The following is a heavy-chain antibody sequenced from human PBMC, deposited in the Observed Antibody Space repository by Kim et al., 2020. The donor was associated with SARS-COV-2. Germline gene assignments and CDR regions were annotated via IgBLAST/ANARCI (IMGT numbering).Heavy chain of an antibody. CDR2: INAGNGNT. CDR1: GYTFTSYA. V-gene: IGHV1-3*01. Sequence: ASVKVSCKASGYTFTSYAMHWVRQAPGQRLEWMGWINAGNGNTKYSQKFQGRVTITRDTSASTAYMELSSLRSEDTAVYYCARGGHHYYGLSNWGQGTLVTVSS. J-gene: IGHJ4*02. D-gene: IGHD3-10*01. CDR3: ARGGHHYYGLSN.